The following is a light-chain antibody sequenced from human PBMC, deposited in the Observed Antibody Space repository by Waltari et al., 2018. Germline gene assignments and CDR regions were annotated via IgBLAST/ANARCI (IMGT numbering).Light chain of an antibody. V-gene: IGLV2-8*01. J-gene: IGLJ2*01. CDR3: SSYVGSNNPV. CDR2: EVS. Sequence: QSALTQPPSASGSPGQSVTISCTGTSSDLGGYDFVSWYQHHPGKAPKLMIYEVSKRPSGVPDRFSGSKSGNTASLTVPGLQAEDEADYYCSSYVGSNNPVFGGGTKLTVL. CDR1: SSDLGGYDF.